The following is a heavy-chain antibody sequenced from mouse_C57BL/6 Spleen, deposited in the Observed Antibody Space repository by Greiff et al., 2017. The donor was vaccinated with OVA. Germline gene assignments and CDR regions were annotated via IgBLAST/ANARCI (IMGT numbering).Heavy chain of an antibody. V-gene: IGHV1-26*01. CDR1: GYTFTDYY. J-gene: IGHJ1*03. D-gene: IGHD2-4*01. CDR3: ARYDYGWYFDV. CDR2: INPNNGGT. Sequence: EVQLPQSGPELVKPGASVTISCKASGYTFTDYYMNWVKQSHGQSLEWIGDINPNNGGTSYNQKFKGKATLTVDKSSSTAYMELRSLTSEDSAVYYGARYDYGWYFDVWGTGTTVTVSS.